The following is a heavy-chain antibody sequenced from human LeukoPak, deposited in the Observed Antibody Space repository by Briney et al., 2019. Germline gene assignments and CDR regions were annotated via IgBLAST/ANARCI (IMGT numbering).Heavy chain of an antibody. CDR2: ITGYGAT. CDR3: AKGAAAGKVDWFDP. D-gene: IGHD6-13*01. CDR1: GFTFSNFA. Sequence: GGSLRVSCAASGFTFSNFAMMWVRQAPGTGLQWVSTITGYGATFYADSVRGRFTIFRDTSMNTLFLQMNSLGAEDTAVYYCAKGAAAGKVDWFDPWGQGTLVTVSS. J-gene: IGHJ5*02. V-gene: IGHV3-23*01.